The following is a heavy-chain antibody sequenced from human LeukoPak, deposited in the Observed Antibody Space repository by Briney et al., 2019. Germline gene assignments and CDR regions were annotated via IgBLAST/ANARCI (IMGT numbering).Heavy chain of an antibody. CDR3: AKDRTAYSYGSIDH. CDR1: GFKYDDHA. D-gene: IGHD5-18*01. Sequence: GRALRLSCAASGFKYDDHAMHWVRLAPGKGLEGVSGITWNSGRIGYADSVKGRFTISRDNAKNSLYLQVNSLREEDTALYYCAKDRTAYSYGSIDHWGQGTLVTVSS. J-gene: IGHJ4*02. CDR2: ITWNSGRI. V-gene: IGHV3-9*01.